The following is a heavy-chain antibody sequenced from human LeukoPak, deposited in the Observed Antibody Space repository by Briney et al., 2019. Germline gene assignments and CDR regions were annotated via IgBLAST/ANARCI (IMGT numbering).Heavy chain of an antibody. CDR1: GFTFSSYD. V-gene: IGHV3-21*04. D-gene: IGHD1-26*01. CDR3: AKDKGRSLSGSYYFDY. CDR2: ISSRSTSI. Sequence: GGSLRLSCAASGFTFSSYDMNWVRQAPGKGLEWVSSISSRSTSIYYADSVKGRFTISRDNSKNSLYLQMNSLRAEDTALYYCAKDKGRSLSGSYYFDYWGQGTLVTVSS. J-gene: IGHJ4*02.